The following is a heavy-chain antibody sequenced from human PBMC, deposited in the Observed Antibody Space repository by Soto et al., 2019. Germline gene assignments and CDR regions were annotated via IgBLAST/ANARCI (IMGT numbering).Heavy chain of an antibody. V-gene: IGHV4-31*03. D-gene: IGHD2-2*01. Sequence: SETLSLTCTVSGGSISSGGYYWSWIRQHPGKGLEWIGYIYYSGSTYYNPSLKSRVTISVDTSKNQFSLKLSSVTAADTAVYYCARNVLGYCSSTSCSGNWFDPWGQGTLVTVSS. J-gene: IGHJ5*02. CDR1: GGSISSGGYY. CDR2: IYYSGST. CDR3: ARNVLGYCSSTSCSGNWFDP.